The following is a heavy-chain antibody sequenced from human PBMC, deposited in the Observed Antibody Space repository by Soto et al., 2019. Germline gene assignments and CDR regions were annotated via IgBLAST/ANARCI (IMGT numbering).Heavy chain of an antibody. CDR1: GSGFISSG. D-gene: IGHD2-15*01. J-gene: IGHJ6*02. V-gene: IGHV1-58*02. CDR3: SADSPDIGVGWWV. Sequence: GASVKVSCKASGSGFISSGIQWVRQAHGQRLEWIGWIVVASGQTNYAQNFRGRVAITRDTSTATAYIELTGLTSEDTAVYFCSADSPDIGVGWWVWGQGPTVTVSS. CDR2: IVVASGQT.